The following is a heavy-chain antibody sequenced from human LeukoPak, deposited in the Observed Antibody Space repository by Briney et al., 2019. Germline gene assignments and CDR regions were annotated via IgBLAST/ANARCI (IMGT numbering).Heavy chain of an antibody. V-gene: IGHV1-69*01. CDR1: GYSFTSYW. CDR3: VRDGSYYDSSGYYYLY. D-gene: IGHD3-22*01. Sequence: KISCKGSGYSFTSYWISWVRQAPGQGLEWMGGITPMFGTANYAQKFQGRVTITADESTSTAYMELSSLRSEDTAVYYCVRDGSYYDSSGYYYLYWGQGTLVTVSS. CDR2: ITPMFGTA. J-gene: IGHJ4*02.